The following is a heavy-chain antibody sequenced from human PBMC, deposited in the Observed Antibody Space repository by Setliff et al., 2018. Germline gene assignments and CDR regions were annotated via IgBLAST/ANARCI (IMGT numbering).Heavy chain of an antibody. V-gene: IGHV4-39*01. D-gene: IGHD3-9*01. CDR3: ASRPATLAGYPFHY. Sequence: SETLSLTCTVSGVSVSSNNYDWGWIRQPPGEGLQWMGTVSYGGRTYYNSSLKSRVTISVDTPKNEFSLSLTSVTAADTALYYCASRPATLAGYPFHYWGQGALVTVSS. J-gene: IGHJ4*02. CDR1: GVSVSSNNYD. CDR2: VSYGGRT.